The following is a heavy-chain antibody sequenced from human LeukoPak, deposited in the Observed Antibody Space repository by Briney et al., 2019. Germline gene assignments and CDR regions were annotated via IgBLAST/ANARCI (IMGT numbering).Heavy chain of an antibody. J-gene: IGHJ5*02. V-gene: IGHV4-39*01. Sequence: PSETLSLTCTVSGGSISSSSYYWGWIRQPPGEGLEYIGSIYYSGSTYYNPSLKSRVAISVDTSKNQFSLKLRSVTAADTAVYYCAILTPGGKLDPWGQGTLVTVSS. CDR3: AILTPGGKLDP. D-gene: IGHD3-16*01. CDR1: GGSISSSSYY. CDR2: IYYSGST.